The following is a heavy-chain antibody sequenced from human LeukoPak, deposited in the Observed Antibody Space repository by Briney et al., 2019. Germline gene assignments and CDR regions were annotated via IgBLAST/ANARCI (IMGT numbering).Heavy chain of an antibody. V-gene: IGHV3-21*04. CDR2: ISGSSSYI. CDR1: GFTFSSYT. Sequence: GGSLRLSCAASGFTFSSYTINWVRQAPGKGLEWVSSISGSSSYIYYADSVKGRFTISRDGAKYTLYLQMNSLRAEDTAVYYCARGGVTYYFDYWGQGTLATVSS. D-gene: IGHD2-21*02. J-gene: IGHJ4*02. CDR3: ARGGVTYYFDY.